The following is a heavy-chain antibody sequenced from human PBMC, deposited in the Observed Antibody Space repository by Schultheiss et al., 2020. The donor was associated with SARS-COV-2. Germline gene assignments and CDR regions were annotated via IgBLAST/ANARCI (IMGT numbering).Heavy chain of an antibody. CDR2: IIPIFGTA. J-gene: IGHJ4*02. Sequence: SVKVSCKASGYTFTGYYMHWVRQAPGQGLEWMGGIIPIFGTANYAQKFQGRVTITADESTSTAYMELSSLRSEDTAVYYCARGGEYVWGSYRYSPAYWGQGTLVTVSS. D-gene: IGHD3-16*02. V-gene: IGHV1-69*13. CDR3: ARGGEYVWGSYRYSPAY. CDR1: GYTFTGYY.